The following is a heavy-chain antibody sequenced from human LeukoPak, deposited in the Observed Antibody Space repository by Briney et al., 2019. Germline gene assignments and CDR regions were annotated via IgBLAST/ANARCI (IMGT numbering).Heavy chain of an antibody. Sequence: GGSLRLSCAASGFSFSDYWMSWVRQAPGKGLEWVANIKQDGSEKYYVDSVKGRFTISRDNAKNSLYLQMNSLRAEDTAVYYCARAKYSSGWPSPFDWFDPWGQGTLVTVSS. CDR3: ARAKYSSGWPSPFDWFDP. D-gene: IGHD6-19*01. CDR1: GFSFSDYW. J-gene: IGHJ5*02. CDR2: IKQDGSEK. V-gene: IGHV3-7*01.